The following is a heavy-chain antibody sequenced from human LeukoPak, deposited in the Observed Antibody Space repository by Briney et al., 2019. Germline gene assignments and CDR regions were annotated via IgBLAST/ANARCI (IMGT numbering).Heavy chain of an antibody. J-gene: IGHJ5*02. CDR1: GFSFSRYG. V-gene: IGHV3-33*01. CDR2: IWYDGSNQ. Sequence: GGSLRLSCVASGFSFSRYGMHWVRQAPGKGLEWVAVIWYDGSNQYYADSVRGRFTISRDNPKNTLYLQVNSLRAEDTAVYYCARNYYDSGGHDYFDPWGQGALVTVSS. D-gene: IGHD3-10*01. CDR3: ARNYYDSGGHDYFDP.